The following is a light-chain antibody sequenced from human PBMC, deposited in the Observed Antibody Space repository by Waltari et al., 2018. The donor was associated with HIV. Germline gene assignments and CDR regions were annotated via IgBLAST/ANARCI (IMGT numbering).Light chain of an antibody. V-gene: IGLV1-44*01. CDR2: STN. J-gene: IGLJ2*01. CDR1: SSNIGSNS. CDR3: ATWDDTLNGVI. Sequence: QSVLTQPPSASGTPGQRVTISCSGGSSNIGSNSVHWYQQLPGTAPRLLLYSTNQRPFRVPDPFSGPKAGTSASLAISGLQSEDEADYYCATWDDTLNGVIFGGGTKLTVL.